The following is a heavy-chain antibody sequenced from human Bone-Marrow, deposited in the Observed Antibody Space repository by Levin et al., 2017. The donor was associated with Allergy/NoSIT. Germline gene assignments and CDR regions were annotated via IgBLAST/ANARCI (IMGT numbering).Heavy chain of an antibody. CDR2: IWYDGSNK. J-gene: IGHJ4*02. CDR3: ARDREVQGSGSPFDY. Sequence: GESLKISCAASGFTFSSYGMHWVRQAPGKGLEWVAVIWYDGSNKYYADSVKGRFTISRDNSKNTLYLQMNSLRAEDTAVYYCARDREVQGSGSPFDYWGQGTLVTVSS. D-gene: IGHD3-10*01. CDR1: GFTFSSYG. V-gene: IGHV3-33*01.